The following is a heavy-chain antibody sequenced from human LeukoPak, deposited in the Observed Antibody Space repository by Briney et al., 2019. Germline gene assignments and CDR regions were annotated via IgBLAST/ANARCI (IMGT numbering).Heavy chain of an antibody. V-gene: IGHV3-33*01. CDR3: ARDGYDILTGAGYYCYGMDV. Sequence: GGSLRLSCAASGFTFSSYGMHWVRQAPGKGLEWVAVIRYDGSNKYYADSVKGRFTISRDNSKNTLYLQMNSLRAEDTAVYYCARDGYDILTGAGYYCYGMDVWGQGTTVTVSS. CDR2: IRYDGSNK. CDR1: GFTFSSYG. J-gene: IGHJ6*02. D-gene: IGHD3-9*01.